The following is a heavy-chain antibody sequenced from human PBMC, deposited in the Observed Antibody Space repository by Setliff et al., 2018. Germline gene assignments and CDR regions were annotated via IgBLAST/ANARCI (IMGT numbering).Heavy chain of an antibody. Sequence: PGGSLRLSCGASGFTYKNDWVSWVRQAPGKGLEWLASINPHASEKYYVDSVKGRFTISRDNAKNSLSLQMNNLRTEDTAVYYCFGAGTCSYWGQGTLVTVSS. V-gene: IGHV3-7*01. CDR3: FGAGTCSY. D-gene: IGHD3-10*01. CDR1: GFTYKNDW. J-gene: IGHJ4*02. CDR2: INPHASEK.